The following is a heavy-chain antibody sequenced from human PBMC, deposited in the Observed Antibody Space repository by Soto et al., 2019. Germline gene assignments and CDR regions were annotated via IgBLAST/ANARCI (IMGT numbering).Heavy chain of an antibody. D-gene: IGHD3-9*01. J-gene: IGHJ4*02. CDR1: GFTFSSYG. CDR3: AKDRYYDILTGPRGSFDY. CDR2: ISYDGSNK. Sequence: GGSLRLSCAASGFTFSSYGMHWVRQAPGKGLEWVAVISYDGSNKYYADSVKGRFTISRDNSKNTLYLQMNSLRAEDTAVYYCAKDRYYDILTGPRGSFDYWGQGTLVTVSS. V-gene: IGHV3-30*18.